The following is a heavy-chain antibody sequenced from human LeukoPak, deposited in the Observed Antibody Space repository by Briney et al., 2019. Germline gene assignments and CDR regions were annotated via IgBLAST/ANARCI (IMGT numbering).Heavy chain of an antibody. CDR1: GGSISSGDYY. CDR3: ARDRSMVRGVMHYYYGMDV. Sequence: SQTLSLTCTVSGGSISSGDYYWSWIRQPPGKGLEWIGYIYYCGSTYYNPSLKSRVTISVDTSKNQFSLKLSSVTAADTAVYYCARDRSMVRGVMHYYYGMDVWGQGTTVTVSS. V-gene: IGHV4-30-4*01. J-gene: IGHJ6*02. CDR2: IYYCGST. D-gene: IGHD3-10*01.